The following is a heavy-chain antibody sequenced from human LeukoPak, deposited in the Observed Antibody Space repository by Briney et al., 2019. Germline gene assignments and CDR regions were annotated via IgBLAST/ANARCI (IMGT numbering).Heavy chain of an antibody. J-gene: IGHJ4*02. CDR3: TTATGSGSYYMGFDY. Sequence: GESLRLSCAASGFTFNNAWMNWVRQAPGKGLEWVGRIKSKTGGETTDYAAPVKGRFAISREDSKNTLYLQMNSLKTEDTAVYYCTTATGSGSYYMGFDYWGQETLVTVSS. CDR2: IKSKTGGETT. D-gene: IGHD3-10*01. CDR1: GFTFNNAW. V-gene: IGHV3-15*07.